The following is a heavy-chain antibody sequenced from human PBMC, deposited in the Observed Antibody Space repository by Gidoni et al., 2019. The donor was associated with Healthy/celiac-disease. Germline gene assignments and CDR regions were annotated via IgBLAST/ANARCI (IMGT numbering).Heavy chain of an antibody. D-gene: IGHD2-2*01. V-gene: IGHV5-51*01. CDR3: ARRVGYQGIGYYYYGMDV. J-gene: IGHJ6*02. Sequence: WVRQMPGKGLEWMGIIDPGDSDTRYSQSFQGQVTSSDDKSIRTAYLQWSSPKASDTAMYYCARRVGYQGIGYYYYGMDVWGQGTTVTVSS. CDR2: IDPGDSDT.